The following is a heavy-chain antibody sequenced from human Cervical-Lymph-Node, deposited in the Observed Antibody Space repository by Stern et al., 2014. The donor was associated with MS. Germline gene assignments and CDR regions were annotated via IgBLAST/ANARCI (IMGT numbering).Heavy chain of an antibody. CDR2: INGDNGNT. CDR1: GYSFISYA. V-gene: IGHV1-3*01. CDR3: ARAGYCSPTNCTDAFDI. Sequence: VQLVQSGAEVKKPGASVKVSCKTSGYSFISYAMHWVRQAPGQTFEWMGWINGDNGNTRYSQKLHGRVTITRDKSANTAYMEMSRLTSKDTAMYYCARAGYCSPTNCTDAFDIWGQGTMVIVSS. D-gene: IGHD2-15*01. J-gene: IGHJ3*02.